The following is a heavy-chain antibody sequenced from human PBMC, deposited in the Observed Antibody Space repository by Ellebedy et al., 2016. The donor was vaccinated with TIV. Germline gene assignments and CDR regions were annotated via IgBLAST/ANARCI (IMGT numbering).Heavy chain of an antibody. CDR3: ARGRDSGRLNVDY. D-gene: IGHD1-26*01. CDR1: GYTFTNYY. CDR2: INPGGGGT. Sequence: AASVKVSCKASGYTFTNYYMNWVRQAPGQGLEWMGIINPGGGGTSYAQKFQGRVAMTRDTSTNMISMELTSLRSEDTAVYYCARGRDSGRLNVDYWGQGALVTVSS. J-gene: IGHJ4*02. V-gene: IGHV1-46*01.